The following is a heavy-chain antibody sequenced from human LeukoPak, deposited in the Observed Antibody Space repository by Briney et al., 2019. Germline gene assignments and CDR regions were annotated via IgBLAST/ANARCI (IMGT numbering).Heavy chain of an antibody. CDR1: GYTFTSYG. Sequence: GASVKVSRKASGYTFTSYGISWVRQAPGQGLEWMGWISVYNGHTNYAQKFQGRVTMTTDTSTSIVYMELRSLRSDDTAVYYCAREREYYGSGSPGGIWGQGTMVTVSS. D-gene: IGHD3-10*01. CDR3: AREREYYGSGSPGGI. CDR2: ISVYNGHT. V-gene: IGHV1-18*01. J-gene: IGHJ3*02.